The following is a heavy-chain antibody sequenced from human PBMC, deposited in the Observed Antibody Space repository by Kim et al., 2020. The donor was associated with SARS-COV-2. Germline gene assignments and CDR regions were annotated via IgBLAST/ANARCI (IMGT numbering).Heavy chain of an antibody. J-gene: IGHJ4*01. CDR3: AKNHYDILTGYYWN. Sequence: ADSVKGRFTISSDNSNNTLYLKMNCLRSEDTAVYYCAKNHYDILTGYYWNWGHGTLVTVSS. D-gene: IGHD3-9*01. V-gene: IGHV3-23*01.